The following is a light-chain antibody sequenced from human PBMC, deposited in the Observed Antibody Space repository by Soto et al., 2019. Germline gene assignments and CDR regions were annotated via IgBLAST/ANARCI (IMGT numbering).Light chain of an antibody. CDR3: CSFTITKTYV. V-gene: IGLV2-14*01. Sequence: QSALTRPASVSGSPGQSIAISCTGSSSDVGAHNFVSWYQQHPGKAPKLIIYDVNNRPSGVSNRFSGSKSGDTASLTISGLQAEDEADYYCCSFTITKTYVFGTGTKVTVL. J-gene: IGLJ1*01. CDR1: SSDVGAHNF. CDR2: DVN.